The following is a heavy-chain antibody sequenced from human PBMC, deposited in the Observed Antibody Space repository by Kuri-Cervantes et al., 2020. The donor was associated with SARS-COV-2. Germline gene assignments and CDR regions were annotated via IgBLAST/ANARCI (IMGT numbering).Heavy chain of an antibody. V-gene: IGHV3-23*01. CDR1: GFTFSSYA. D-gene: IGHD3-3*01. CDR3: AKGRLFGVIRIAMDV. Sequence: GGSLRLSCEASGFTFSSYAMSWVRQAPGKGLEWVSAISGSGGSKYYADSVKGRFTISRDNSKNTLYLQMNSLRAEDTAVYYCAKGRLFGVIRIAMDVWGQGTTVTVSS. CDR2: ISGSGGSK. J-gene: IGHJ6*02.